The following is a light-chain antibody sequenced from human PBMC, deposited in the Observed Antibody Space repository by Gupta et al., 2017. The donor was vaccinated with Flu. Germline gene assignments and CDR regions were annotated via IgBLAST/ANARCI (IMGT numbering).Light chain of an antibody. J-gene: IGKJ5*01. CDR1: QSLLHGNGKNY. CDR3: MQSLQTPPT. CDR2: VGS. V-gene: IGKV2-28*01. Sequence: IVMTQSTLSLSVTPGEPASISCRSSQSLLHGNGKNYLDWYLQKPGQSPQVVMYVGSTRASGVPDRFSGSGSGTDFTLLINIVEAEDVGIYSCMQSLQTPPTFGQGTRLEIK.